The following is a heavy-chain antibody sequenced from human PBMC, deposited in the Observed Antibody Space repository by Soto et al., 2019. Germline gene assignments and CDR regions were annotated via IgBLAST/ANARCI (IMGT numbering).Heavy chain of an antibody. Sequence: QVQLVQSGAEVKKPGSSVKVSCKASGGTFSSYAISWVRQAPGQGLEWMGGIIPIFGTANYAQKFQGRVTITADESTSTAYMELSSLRSEDTAVYYCARDNSNTYYDFWSGSPDAFDIWGQGTMVTVSS. CDR3: ARDNSNTYYDFWSGSPDAFDI. CDR2: IIPIFGTA. J-gene: IGHJ3*02. D-gene: IGHD3-3*01. V-gene: IGHV1-69*01. CDR1: GGTFSSYA.